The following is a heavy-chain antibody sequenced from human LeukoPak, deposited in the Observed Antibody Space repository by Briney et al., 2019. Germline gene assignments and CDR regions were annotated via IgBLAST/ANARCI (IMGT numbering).Heavy chain of an antibody. V-gene: IGHV3-74*01. CDR2: INSDGSST. Sequence: GGSLRLSCAASGFIFSSYWMHWVRQAPGKGLVWVSRINSDGSSTSYADSVKGRFTISRDNAKNTLYLQMNSLRAEDMAVYYCATGERHGFDIWGQGTMVTVSS. CDR3: ATGERHGFDI. J-gene: IGHJ3*02. CDR1: GFIFSSYW.